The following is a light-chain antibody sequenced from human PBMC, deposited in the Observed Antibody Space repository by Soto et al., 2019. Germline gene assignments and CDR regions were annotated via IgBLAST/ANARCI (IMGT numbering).Light chain of an antibody. CDR2: EVS. CDR3: SSYTSIITLYV. CDR1: SSDVGGYNY. J-gene: IGLJ1*01. Sequence: SVLTHPASVSGSPGQSITISCTGTSSDVGGYNYVSWYQQHPGKAPKLMIYEVSNRPSGVSNRFSGSKSGNTASLTISGLQAEDEADYYCSSYTSIITLYVFGSGTKVTVL. V-gene: IGLV2-14*01.